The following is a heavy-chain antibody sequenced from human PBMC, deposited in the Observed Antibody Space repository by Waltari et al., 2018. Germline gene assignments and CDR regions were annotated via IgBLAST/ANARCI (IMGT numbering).Heavy chain of an antibody. CDR3: ARGNYGDYAPWFDP. CDR2: INPNSGGT. CDR1: GYTFTGYY. D-gene: IGHD4-17*01. V-gene: IGHV1-2*02. Sequence: QVQLVQSGAEVKKPGASVKVSCKASGYTFTGYYMHWVRQAPGQGLEWMGWINPNSGGTNYAQKFQGRVTISVDTSKNQFSLKLSSVTAADTAVYYCARGNYGDYAPWFDPWGQGTLVTVSS. J-gene: IGHJ5*02.